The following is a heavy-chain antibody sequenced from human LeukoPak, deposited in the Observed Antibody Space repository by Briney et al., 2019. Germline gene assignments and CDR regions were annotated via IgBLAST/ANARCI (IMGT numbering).Heavy chain of an antibody. Sequence: GGSLRLSCAASGFTFDDYAMHWVRQAPGKGLEWVSGISWNSGSIGYADSVKGRFTISRDNAKNSLYLQMNSLRAEDTALYYCAKDIKGYYGDYGCAFDIWGQGTMVTVSS. D-gene: IGHD4-17*01. CDR1: GFTFDDYA. CDR3: AKDIKGYYGDYGCAFDI. V-gene: IGHV3-9*01. CDR2: ISWNSGSI. J-gene: IGHJ3*02.